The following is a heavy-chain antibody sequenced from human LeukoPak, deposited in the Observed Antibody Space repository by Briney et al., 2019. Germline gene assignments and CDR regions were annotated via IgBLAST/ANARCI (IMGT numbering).Heavy chain of an antibody. CDR3: AKATATLGAFDI. CDR2: IYSGSST. CDR1: GFTVSSNY. J-gene: IGHJ3*02. Sequence: GGSLRLSCVASGFTVSSNYMSWVRQAPGKGLEWVSVIYSGSSTYYADSVKGRFTISRDNPKNTLYLQTNSLGAEDTAVYYCAKATATLGAFDIWGQGTMVTVSS. V-gene: IGHV3-53*01. D-gene: IGHD2-15*01.